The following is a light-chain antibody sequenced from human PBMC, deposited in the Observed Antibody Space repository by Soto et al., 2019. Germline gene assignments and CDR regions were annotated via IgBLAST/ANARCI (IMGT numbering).Light chain of an antibody. Sequence: QSVLTQPASVSGSPGQSITISCTGTSSDVGCYNYVSWYQHHPGKAPKLMIYDVSNRPSGVSNRFSGSKSGNTASLSISGLQPEDEADYYCSSYRTSNTRQIVCGTGTKLTVL. CDR1: SSDVGCYNY. CDR3: SSYRTSNTRQIV. J-gene: IGLJ1*01. V-gene: IGLV2-14*03. CDR2: DVS.